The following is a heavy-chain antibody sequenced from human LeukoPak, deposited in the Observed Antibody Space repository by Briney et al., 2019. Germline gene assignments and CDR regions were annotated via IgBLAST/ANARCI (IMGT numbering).Heavy chain of an antibody. CDR3: ARASQQWLVLGFDY. CDR1: GGSISSYY. D-gene: IGHD6-19*01. J-gene: IGHJ4*02. CDR2: IYYSGST. V-gene: IGHV4-59*01. Sequence: SETLSLTCTVSGGSISSYYWSWIRQPPGKGLEWIGYIYYSGSTNYNPSLKSRVTISVDTSKNQFSLKLSSVTAADTAVYYCARASQQWLVLGFDYWGQGTLVTVSS.